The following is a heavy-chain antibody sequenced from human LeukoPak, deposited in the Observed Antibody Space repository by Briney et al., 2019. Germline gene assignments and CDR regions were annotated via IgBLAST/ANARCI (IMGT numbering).Heavy chain of an antibody. D-gene: IGHD6-13*01. J-gene: IGHJ3*02. CDR1: GFTFSSYA. CDR3: AKDDHAGIAAAGGASPGEAFDI. Sequence: GGSLRLSCAASGFTFSSYAMSWVRQAPGKGLEWVSAISGSGGSTYYADSVKGRFTISRDNSKNTLYLQMNSLRAEDTAVYYCAKDDHAGIAAAGGASPGEAFDIWGQGTMVTVSS. CDR2: ISGSGGST. V-gene: IGHV3-23*01.